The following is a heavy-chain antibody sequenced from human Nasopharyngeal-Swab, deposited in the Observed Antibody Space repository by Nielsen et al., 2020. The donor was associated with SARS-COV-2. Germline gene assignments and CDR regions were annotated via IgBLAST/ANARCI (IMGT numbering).Heavy chain of an antibody. CDR1: GYTFTSYD. Sequence: ASVKVSCKASGYTFTSYDISWVRQATGHGLEWMGWMNPNSGNTGYAQKFQGRVTMTRNTSISPAYMELSSLRSEDTAVYYCARGRRGIVTMIVVVPFYYYYMDVWGKGTTVTVSS. V-gene: IGHV1-8*01. J-gene: IGHJ6*03. CDR2: MNPNSGNT. D-gene: IGHD3-22*01. CDR3: ARGRRGIVTMIVVVPFYYYYMDV.